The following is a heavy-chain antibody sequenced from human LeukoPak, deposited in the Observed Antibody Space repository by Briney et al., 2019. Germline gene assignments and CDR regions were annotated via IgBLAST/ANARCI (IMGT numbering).Heavy chain of an antibody. CDR3: ARTIVDMTTYDAFDI. CDR1: GFTVSSNF. V-gene: IGHV3-53*01. Sequence: PGGSLRLSCAPSGFTVSSNFMSWVRQAPEKGLEWLSIIYSDGSAYYADSVRGRFTISRDTSRNILFLQMNSLRAEDTAIYYCARTIVDMTTYDAFDIWGQGTMVTVS. CDR2: IYSDGSA. J-gene: IGHJ3*02. D-gene: IGHD5-24*01.